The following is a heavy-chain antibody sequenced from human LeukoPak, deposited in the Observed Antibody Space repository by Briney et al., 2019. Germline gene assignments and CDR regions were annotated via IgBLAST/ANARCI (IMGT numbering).Heavy chain of an antibody. CDR2: INTDGSGS. V-gene: IGHV3-74*01. Sequence: GGSLRLSCAASEFTFSSYWMHWVRQAPGKGLVWVSRINTDGSGSFYADSVKGRFTISRDNAKNTLYLQMNSLRAEDTAVYYCARDLTSLYYFDYWGQGTLVTVSS. D-gene: IGHD2-21*02. J-gene: IGHJ4*02. CDR3: ARDLTSLYYFDY. CDR1: EFTFSSYW.